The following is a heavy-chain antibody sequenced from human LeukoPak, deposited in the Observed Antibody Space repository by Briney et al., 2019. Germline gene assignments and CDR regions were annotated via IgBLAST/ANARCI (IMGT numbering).Heavy chain of an antibody. CDR3: AKTPQYSGYDTPFDY. CDR1: GFTFSTYG. D-gene: IGHD5-12*01. J-gene: IGHJ4*02. V-gene: IGHV3-30*18. CDR2: ISYDGSNK. Sequence: GGSLRLSCAASGFTFSTYGMHWVRQAPGKGLEWVAVISYDGSNKYYADSVKGRFTISRDNSKNTLYLQMNSLRAEDTAVYYCAKTPQYSGYDTPFDYWGQGTLVTVSS.